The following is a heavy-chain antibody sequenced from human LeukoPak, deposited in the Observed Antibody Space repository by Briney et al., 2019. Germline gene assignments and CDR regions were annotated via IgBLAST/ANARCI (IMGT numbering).Heavy chain of an antibody. CDR2: FDPEDGET. V-gene: IGHV1-24*01. Sequence: ASVKVSCKVSGYTLTELSMHWVRQAPGKGPEWMGGFDPEDGETIYAQKFQGRVTMTEDTSTDTAYMELSSLRSEDTAVYYCATALGYDILTGYYGYWGQGTLVTVSS. CDR1: GYTLTELS. J-gene: IGHJ4*02. D-gene: IGHD3-9*01. CDR3: ATALGYDILTGYYGY.